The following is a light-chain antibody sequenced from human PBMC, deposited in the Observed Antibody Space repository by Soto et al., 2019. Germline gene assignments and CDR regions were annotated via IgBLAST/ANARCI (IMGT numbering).Light chain of an antibody. CDR3: QQYGYWPRT. J-gene: IGKJ1*01. CDR2: GAS. V-gene: IGKV3-15*01. CDR1: QSLRSN. Sequence: IVMTQSPPTLSVSPGEGATLACRASQSLRSNLAWYQQKPGQAPSLLIYGASTRATGIPARFSGSGSGTDFTLTISGLQSEDSAVYYCQQYGYWPRTFGQGTKVEI.